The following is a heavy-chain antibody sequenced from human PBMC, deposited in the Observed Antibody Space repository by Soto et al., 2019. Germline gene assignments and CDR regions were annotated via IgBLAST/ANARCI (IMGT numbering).Heavy chain of an antibody. CDR1: GFTFSSYA. V-gene: IGHV3-23*01. CDR2: ISGSGGST. Sequence: GGSLRLSCAASGFTFSSYAMSWVRQAPGKGLEWVSAISGSGGSTYYADSVKGRFTISRDNSKNTLYLQMNSLRAEDTAVYYCAKEPTGYCSGGSCFPESPWGQGTLVTVSS. J-gene: IGHJ5*02. D-gene: IGHD2-15*01. CDR3: AKEPTGYCSGGSCFPESP.